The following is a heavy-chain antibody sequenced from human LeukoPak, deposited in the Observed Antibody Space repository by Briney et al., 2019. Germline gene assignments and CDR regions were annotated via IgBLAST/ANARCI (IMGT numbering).Heavy chain of an antibody. D-gene: IGHD3-22*01. CDR3: ARADPYYYDSSGYYSSVDP. CDR1: GFTFSSYW. V-gene: IGHV3-74*01. J-gene: IGHJ5*02. CDR2: INSDGSST. Sequence: PGGSLRLSCAASGFTFSSYWMHWVRQAPGKGLVWVSRINSDGSSTSYADSVKGRFTISRDNAKNTLYLQMNSLRAEDTAVYYCARADPYYYDSSGYYSSVDPWGQGTLVTVSS.